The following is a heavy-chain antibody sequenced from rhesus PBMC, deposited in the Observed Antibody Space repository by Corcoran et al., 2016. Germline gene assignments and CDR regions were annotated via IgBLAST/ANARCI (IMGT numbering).Heavy chain of an antibody. D-gene: IGHD4-35*01. CDR1: GVSLSRNY. Sequence: QLQLQESGPGLVKPSETLSLPCAVPGVSLSRNYSRCISPPPGTGLEWIGRIAGSGGTTDYNPSRKSRVTISTDTSKNQFSLKLSSVTAADTAVYYCARDLNYGNYVFGYWGQGVLVTVSS. CDR3: ARDLNYGNYVFGY. J-gene: IGHJ4*01. CDR2: IAGSGGTT. V-gene: IGHV4-173*01.